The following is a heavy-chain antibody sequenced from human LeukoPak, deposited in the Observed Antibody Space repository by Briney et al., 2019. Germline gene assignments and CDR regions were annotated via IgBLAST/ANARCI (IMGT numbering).Heavy chain of an antibody. V-gene: IGHV1-2*02. CDR2: INPNSGGT. Sequence: ASVKVSCKASGYTFTGYYMHWVRQAPGQGLGWMGWINPNSGGTNYAQKSQGRVTMTRDTSISTAYMELSRLRSDDTAVYYCARAYSGSSGVFDYWGQGTLVTVSS. J-gene: IGHJ4*02. D-gene: IGHD3-10*01. CDR1: GYTFTGYY. CDR3: ARAYSGSSGVFDY.